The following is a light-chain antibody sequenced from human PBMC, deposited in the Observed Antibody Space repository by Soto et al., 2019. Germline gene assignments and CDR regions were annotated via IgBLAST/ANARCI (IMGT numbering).Light chain of an antibody. CDR3: QQYDNWPIT. J-gene: IGKJ5*01. CDR1: QSVSSN. CDR2: GAS. Sequence: EIVMTQSPATRSLSPGERATLSCGASQSVSSNLAWYQQKPGQAPRLFIYGASTRATAIPPRFSVSGSGTEFTLTISSLKHEDFAVYYCQQYDNWPITFGQGTRLEIK. V-gene: IGKV3-15*01.